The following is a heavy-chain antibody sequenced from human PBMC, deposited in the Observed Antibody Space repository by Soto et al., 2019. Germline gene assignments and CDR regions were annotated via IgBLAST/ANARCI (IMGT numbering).Heavy chain of an antibody. CDR1: GYTFTSYY. V-gene: IGHV1-46*01. CDR2: INPSGGST. D-gene: IGHD2-15*01. Sequence: ASVRVSCKASGYTFTSYYMHWVRQAPGQGLEWMGIINPSGGSTSYAQKFQGRVTMTRDTSTSTVYMELSSLRSEDTAVYYCARVGCSGGSCYQPTFDYWGQGTLVTVSS. J-gene: IGHJ4*02. CDR3: ARVGCSGGSCYQPTFDY.